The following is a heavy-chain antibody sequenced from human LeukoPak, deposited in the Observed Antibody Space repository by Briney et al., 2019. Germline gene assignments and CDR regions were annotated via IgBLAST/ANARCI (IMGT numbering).Heavy chain of an antibody. V-gene: IGHV3-64*01. CDR2: ISSNGGST. Sequence: GGSLRLSCAASGFTFSSYAMHWVRQAPGKGLEYVSAISSNGGSTYYANSVKGRFTISRDNSKNTLYLQMGSLRAEDMAVYYCARDIVGYYFDYWGQGTLVTVSS. J-gene: IGHJ4*02. D-gene: IGHD3-16*02. CDR3: ARDIVGYYFDY. CDR1: GFTFSSYA.